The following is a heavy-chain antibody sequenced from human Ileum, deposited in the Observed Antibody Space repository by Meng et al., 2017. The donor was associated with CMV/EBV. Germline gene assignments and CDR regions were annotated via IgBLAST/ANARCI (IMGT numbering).Heavy chain of an antibody. Sequence: QAQLRESGPGLVKPSGTLSLTCTISSASIPPYYWNWIRQPAGKGLEWIGRIYTGGPTDYNPSLKSRVTMSVDMSKNQFFLNLSSVTAADTAVYYCARGQTVRGFEYWGLGILVTVSS. CDR2: IYTGGPT. J-gene: IGHJ4*02. V-gene: IGHV4-4*07. CDR3: ARGQTVRGFEY. CDR1: SASIPPYY. D-gene: IGHD3-10*01.